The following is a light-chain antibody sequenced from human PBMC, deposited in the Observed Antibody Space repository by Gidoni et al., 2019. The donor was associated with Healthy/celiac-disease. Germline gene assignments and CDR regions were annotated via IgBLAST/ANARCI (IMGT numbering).Light chain of an antibody. J-gene: IGKJ3*01. CDR3: QQANSFPRT. CDR2: AAS. V-gene: IGKV1-12*01. Sequence: NQLTPAPSSVSASVGDRVTITCRASQDISNWLAWYQQKPGKAPKLLIYAASSLQTGVPSRFSGSGSGTDFTLTINTLQPEDFATYYCQQANSFPRTFGPGTKVDIK. CDR1: QDISNW.